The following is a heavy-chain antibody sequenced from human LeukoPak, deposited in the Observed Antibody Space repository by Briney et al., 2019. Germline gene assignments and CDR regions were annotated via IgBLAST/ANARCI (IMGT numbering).Heavy chain of an antibody. CDR1: GGSISNYY. Sequence: PSETLSLTCTVSGGSISNYYWSWIRQPPGKGLEWIGYIYYSGGTTYDPSLKSRVTMSVDTSKNQFSLKLSSVTAADTAVYYCARGLDSSYYYGSGSYSPNPYYYYGMDVWGQGTTVTVSS. D-gene: IGHD3-10*01. CDR3: ARGLDSSYYYGSGSYSPNPYYYYGMDV. CDR2: IYYSGGT. J-gene: IGHJ6*02. V-gene: IGHV4-59*12.